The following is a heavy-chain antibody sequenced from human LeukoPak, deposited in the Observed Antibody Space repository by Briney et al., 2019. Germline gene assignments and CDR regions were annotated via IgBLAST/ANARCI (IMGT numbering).Heavy chain of an antibody. D-gene: IGHD2-2*01. J-gene: IGHJ2*01. CDR2: IYYSGST. Sequence: SETLSLTCTVSGGSISSSSYYWGWTRQPPGKGLECIGSIYYSGSTYYNPSLKSRVTISVDTSKNQFSLKLSSVTAADTAVYHCARQYIVVVQSWYFDLWGRGTLVTVSS. CDR1: GGSISSSSYY. V-gene: IGHV4-39*01. CDR3: ARQYIVVVQSWYFDL.